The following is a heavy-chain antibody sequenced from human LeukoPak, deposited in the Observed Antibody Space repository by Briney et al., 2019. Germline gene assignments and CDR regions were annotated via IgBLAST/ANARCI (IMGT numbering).Heavy chain of an antibody. V-gene: IGHV4-59*08. CDR2: IYHSGST. D-gene: IGHD1-26*01. CDR3: ARISGSYFRGAFDI. CDR1: GGSISSYY. J-gene: IGHJ3*02. Sequence: SETLSLTCTVSGGSISSYYWSWIRQPPGKGLEWIGYIYHSGSTYYNPSLKSRVTISVDTSKNQFSLKLSSVTAADTAVYYCARISGSYFRGAFDIWGQGTMVTVSS.